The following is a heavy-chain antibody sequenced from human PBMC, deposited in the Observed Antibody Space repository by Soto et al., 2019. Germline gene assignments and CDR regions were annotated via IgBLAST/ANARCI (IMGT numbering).Heavy chain of an antibody. Sequence: GGSLRLSCAASGFIFSNAWMSWVRQAPGKGLEWVGRIKSYTNGGTTDYAAPVKGRFAISGDDSKNTLYLQMNSLKTEDAGVYYCTTDDPINKYWGQGTLVTVSS. CDR1: GFIFSNAW. CDR3: TTDDPINKY. J-gene: IGHJ4*02. CDR2: IKSYTNGGTT. V-gene: IGHV3-15*01.